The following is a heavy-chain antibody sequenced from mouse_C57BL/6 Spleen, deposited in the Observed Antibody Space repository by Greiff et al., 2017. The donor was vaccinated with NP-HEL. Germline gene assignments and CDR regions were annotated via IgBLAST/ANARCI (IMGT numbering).Heavy chain of an antibody. D-gene: IGHD2-12*01. CDR2: IWSGGST. J-gene: IGHJ4*01. CDR3: ARLRSPYAMDY. CDR1: GFSLTSYG. V-gene: IGHV2-2*01. Sequence: VQLQQSGPGLVQPSQSLSITCTVSGFSLTSYGVHWVRQSPGKGLEWLGVIWSGGSTDYNAAFISRLSISKDNSKSQVFFKMNSLQADDTAIYYCARLRSPYAMDYWGQGTSVTVSS.